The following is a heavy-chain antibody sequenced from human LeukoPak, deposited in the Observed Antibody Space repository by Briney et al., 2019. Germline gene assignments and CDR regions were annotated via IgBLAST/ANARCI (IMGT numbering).Heavy chain of an antibody. CDR2: ISSSGSTI. Sequence: PGGSLRLSCAASGFTFSSYEMNWVRQAPGKGLEWVSYISSSGSTIYYADSVKSRFTISRDNAKSSLYLQMNSLRAEDTAVYYCASDSSTRGGYYYYYGMDVWGQGTTVTASS. D-gene: IGHD2-2*01. J-gene: IGHJ6*02. CDR1: GFTFSSYE. CDR3: ASDSSTRGGYYYYYGMDV. V-gene: IGHV3-48*03.